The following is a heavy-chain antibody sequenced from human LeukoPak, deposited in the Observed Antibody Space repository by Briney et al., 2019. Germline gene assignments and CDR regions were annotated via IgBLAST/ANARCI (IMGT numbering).Heavy chain of an antibody. D-gene: IGHD3-22*01. CDR1: GFTFSSYA. CDR2: ISGSGGST. CDR3: AKDYGITMIVVVINPWDY. Sequence: GGSLRLSCAASGFTFSSYAMSWVRQAPGKGLEWVSAISGSGGSTYYADSVKGRFTISRDNSKSTLYLQMNSLRAEDTAVYYCAKDYGITMIVVVINPWDYWGQGTLVTVSS. V-gene: IGHV3-23*01. J-gene: IGHJ4*02.